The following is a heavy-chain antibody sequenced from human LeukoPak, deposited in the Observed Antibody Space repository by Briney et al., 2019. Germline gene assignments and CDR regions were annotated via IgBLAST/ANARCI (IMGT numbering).Heavy chain of an antibody. D-gene: IGHD5-24*01. V-gene: IGHV4-59*01. CDR3: ARGRRDGYNRMDY. J-gene: IGHJ4*02. Sequence: SETLSLTCTVSGGSISSYYWSWIRQLPGKGLEWIGYIYYSGSTNYNPSLKSRVTISVDTSKNQFSLKLSSVTAADTAVYYCARGRRDGYNRMDYWGQGTLVTVSS. CDR2: IYYSGST. CDR1: GGSISSYY.